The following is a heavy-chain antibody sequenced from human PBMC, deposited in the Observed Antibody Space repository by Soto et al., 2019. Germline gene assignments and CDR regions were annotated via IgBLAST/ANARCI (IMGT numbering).Heavy chain of an antibody. CDR3: ARGNGYSGSSLGFDP. CDR1: GGTFSSYA. Sequence: SVKVSCKASGGTFSSYAISWVRQAPGQGLEWMGGIIPIFGTANYAQKFQGRVTITADESTSTAYMELSSLRSEDTAVYYCARGNGYSGSSLGFDPWGRGTMVTVSS. CDR2: IIPIFGTA. D-gene: IGHD6-6*01. V-gene: IGHV1-69*13. J-gene: IGHJ5*02.